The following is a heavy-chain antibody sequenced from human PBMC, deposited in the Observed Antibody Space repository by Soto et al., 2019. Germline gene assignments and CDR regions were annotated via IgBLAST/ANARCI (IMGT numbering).Heavy chain of an antibody. CDR1: GGSFSGYY. D-gene: IGHD2-15*01. V-gene: IGHV4-34*01. CDR3: ARGYCSGGSCYSVYFDY. J-gene: IGHJ4*02. CDR2: INHSGST. Sequence: QVQLQQWGAGLLKPSETLSLTCAVYGGSFSGYYWSWIRQPPGKGLEWIGEINHSGSTNYNPSLKSRVTISVDTSKIQFSLKLSSVTAADTAVYYCARGYCSGGSCYSVYFDYWGQGTLVTVSS.